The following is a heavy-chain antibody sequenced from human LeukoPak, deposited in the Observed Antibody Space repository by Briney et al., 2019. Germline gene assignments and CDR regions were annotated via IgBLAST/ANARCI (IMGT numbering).Heavy chain of an antibody. Sequence: GGSLRLSCAASGFTFSNAWMSWVRQAPGKGLEWVGRIKSKTDGGTTDYAAPVKGRFTISRDDSKNTLYLQMNSLKTEDTAVYYCAREGYCSSGSCYSVYWGQGTLVTVSS. J-gene: IGHJ4*02. CDR3: AREGYCSSGSCYSVY. CDR2: IKSKTDGGTT. D-gene: IGHD2-15*01. CDR1: GFTFSNAW. V-gene: IGHV3-15*01.